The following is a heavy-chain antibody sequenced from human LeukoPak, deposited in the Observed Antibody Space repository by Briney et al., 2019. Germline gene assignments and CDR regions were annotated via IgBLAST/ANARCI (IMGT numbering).Heavy chain of an antibody. CDR3: ARDRRYYYDSSGHGFDY. J-gene: IGHJ4*02. CDR1: GGSFSGYY. D-gene: IGHD3-22*01. CDR2: INHSGST. V-gene: IGHV4-34*01. Sequence: SETLSLTCAVYGGSFSGYYWSWIRQPPGEGLEWIGEINHSGSTNYNPSLKSRVTISVDTSKNQFSLKLSSVTAADTAVYYCARDRRYYYDSSGHGFDYWGQGTLVTVSS.